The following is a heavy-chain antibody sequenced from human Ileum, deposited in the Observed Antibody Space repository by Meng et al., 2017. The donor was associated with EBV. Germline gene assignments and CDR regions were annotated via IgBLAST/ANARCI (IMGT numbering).Heavy chain of an antibody. J-gene: IGHJ5*02. Sequence: LHQWGAGLLKPSGTLSPTCAVYGGFFSGYYWSWIRQSPGKGLEWIGEINHSGSTNYNPSLKSRVTISVDTSKNQFSLKLTSVTAADTAVYYCAREARSSGYHPGIGPWGQGTLVTVSS. V-gene: IGHV4-34*01. CDR3: AREARSSGYHPGIGP. CDR1: GGFFSGYY. D-gene: IGHD3-22*01. CDR2: INHSGST.